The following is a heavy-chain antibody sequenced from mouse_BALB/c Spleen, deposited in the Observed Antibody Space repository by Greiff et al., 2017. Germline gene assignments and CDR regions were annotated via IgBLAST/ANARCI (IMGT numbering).Heavy chain of an antibody. Sequence: EVQVVESGGGLVQPGGSLKLSCAASGFTFSSYTMSWVRQTPEKRLEWVAYISNGGGSTYYPDTVKGRFTISRDNAKNTLYLQMSSLKSEDTAMYYCARGDYDYAWFAYWGQGTLVTVSA. CDR2: ISNGGGST. CDR1: GFTFSSYT. J-gene: IGHJ3*01. CDR3: ARGDYDYAWFAY. D-gene: IGHD2-4*01. V-gene: IGHV5-12-2*01.